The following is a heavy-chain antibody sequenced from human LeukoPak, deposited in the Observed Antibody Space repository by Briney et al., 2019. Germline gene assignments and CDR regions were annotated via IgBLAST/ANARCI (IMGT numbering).Heavy chain of an antibody. J-gene: IGHJ6*02. V-gene: IGHV3-74*01. CDR1: GFTLSNFY. CDR3: ARPTGYCSGGVCQRAHYYYGMDV. Sequence: GGSLRLSCGAPGFTLSNFYMHWVRQAPGKGLEWVSRINSDGSSTSYADSVKGRFTISRDNAKNTVFLQMNSLRAEDSAVYYCARPTGYCSGGVCQRAHYYYGMDVWGQGTTVTVSS. CDR2: INSDGSST. D-gene: IGHD2-15*01.